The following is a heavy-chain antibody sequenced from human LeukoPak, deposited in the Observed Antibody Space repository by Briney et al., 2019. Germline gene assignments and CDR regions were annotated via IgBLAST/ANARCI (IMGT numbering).Heavy chain of an antibody. V-gene: IGHV3-48*04. J-gene: IGHJ4*02. D-gene: IGHD4-17*01. CDR2: ISSSSSTI. Sequence: GGSLRLSCAASGFTFSSYSMNWVRQAPGKGLEWVSYISSSSSTIYYADSVKGRFTISRDNAKNSLYLQMNSLRAEDTAVYYCARDSTVTTETPFDYWGQGTLVTVSS. CDR1: GFTFSSYS. CDR3: ARDSTVTTETPFDY.